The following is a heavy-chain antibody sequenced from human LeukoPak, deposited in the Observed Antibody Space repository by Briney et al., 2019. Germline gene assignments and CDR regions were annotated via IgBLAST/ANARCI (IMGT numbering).Heavy chain of an antibody. Sequence: SETLSLTCAVYGGSFSGYYWSWIRQPPGKGLEWIGEINHSGSTNYNPSLKSRVTISVDTSKNQFSLKLSSVTAADTAVYYCARLGPRYGSGSFSDYMDVWGKGTTVTISS. V-gene: IGHV4-34*01. CDR2: INHSGST. CDR3: ARLGPRYGSGSFSDYMDV. J-gene: IGHJ6*03. D-gene: IGHD3-10*01. CDR1: GGSFSGYY.